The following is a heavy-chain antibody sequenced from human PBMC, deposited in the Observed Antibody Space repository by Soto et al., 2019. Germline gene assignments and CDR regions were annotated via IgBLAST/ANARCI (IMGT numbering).Heavy chain of an antibody. D-gene: IGHD3-22*01. CDR2: IIPIFGTA. CDR1: GGTFSSYA. J-gene: IGHJ6*02. Sequence: QVQLVQSGAEVKKPGSSVKVSCKASGGTFSSYAISWVRQAPGQGLEWMGGIIPIFGTANYAQKFQGRVTITADKSPSTAYMELSRLRSEDTAVYYCARARAGYYDSSGYPRALYYYYYGMDVWGQGTTVTVSS. V-gene: IGHV1-69*06. CDR3: ARARAGYYDSSGYPRALYYYYYGMDV.